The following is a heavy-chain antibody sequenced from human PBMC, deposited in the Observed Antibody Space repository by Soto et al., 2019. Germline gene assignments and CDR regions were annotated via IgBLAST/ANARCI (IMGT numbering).Heavy chain of an antibody. CDR3: VKDLNFDFWTGYRYYAMEI. D-gene: IGHD3-3*01. Sequence: PGGPLRLSCAASGFTFSSYAMNWVRQAPGKGLEWVSSINGNGRKTSYADSVRGRFTISRDNSKKTLFLHVNSLRAEDTAVYYCVKDLNFDFWTGYRYYAMEIWGQGTTVTVSS. J-gene: IGHJ6*02. V-gene: IGHV3-23*01. CDR2: INGNGRKT. CDR1: GFTFSSYA.